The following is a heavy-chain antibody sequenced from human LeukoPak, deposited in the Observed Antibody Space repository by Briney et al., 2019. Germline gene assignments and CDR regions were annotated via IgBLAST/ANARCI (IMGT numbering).Heavy chain of an antibody. J-gene: IGHJ4*02. D-gene: IGHD3-22*01. CDR1: GYTFTSYG. CDR3: AREGPYYYDSSGYPDY. V-gene: IGHV1-18*01. Sequence: GASVKVSCKASGYTFTSYGISWVRQAPGQGLEWMGWISAYSGNTNYAQKLQGRVTMTTDTSTSTAYMELRSLRSDDTAVYYCAREGPYYYDSSGYPDYWGQGTLITVSS. CDR2: ISAYSGNT.